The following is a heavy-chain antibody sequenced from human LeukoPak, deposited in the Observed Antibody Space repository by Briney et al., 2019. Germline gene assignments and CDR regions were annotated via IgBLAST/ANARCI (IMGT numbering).Heavy chain of an antibody. V-gene: IGHV3-11*01. CDR3: TTITMVRAHIDI. J-gene: IGHJ3*02. CDR2: ISSSGSTI. CDR1: GFTFSDYY. D-gene: IGHD3-10*01. Sequence: PGGSLRLSCAASGFTFSDYYMSWVRQAPGKGLEWVSYISSSGSTIYSADSVKGRFTISRDNAKNSLYLQMNSLRAEDTAVYYCTTITMVRAHIDIWGQGTMVTVSS.